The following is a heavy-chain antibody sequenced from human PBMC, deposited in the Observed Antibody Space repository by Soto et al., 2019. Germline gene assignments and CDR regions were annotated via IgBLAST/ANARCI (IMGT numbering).Heavy chain of an antibody. CDR3: ARHRRTTVAKFYFDN. V-gene: IGHV4-59*08. J-gene: IGHJ4*02. D-gene: IGHD4-4*01. CDR2: IFDSGNA. CDR1: GGSINSYC. Sequence: QVQLQESGPGLVKPSETLSLTCTVSGGSINSYCWSWIRQPPGKGLEWIAYIFDSGNANYNPTLKSRVTISVDTSKNQFSLKLTPVTAADTAGYYCARHRRTTVAKFYFDNWGQGALVTVSS.